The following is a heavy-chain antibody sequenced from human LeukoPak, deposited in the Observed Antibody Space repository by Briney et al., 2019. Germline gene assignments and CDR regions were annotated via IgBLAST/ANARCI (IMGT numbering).Heavy chain of an antibody. J-gene: IGHJ5*02. V-gene: IGHV1-69*05. CDR2: IIPIFCTA. CDR3: ARGRAYNYDFWSSSMSSQSGNWFDP. Sequence: SVPVSCKACGGIFSSYAIRWVRQAPGKGREGVGGIIPIFCTANYAQKFQGRVTITTDESTSTAYMELSSLRSEDTAVYYCARGRAYNYDFWSSSMSSQSGNWFDPWAREPWSPSPQ. D-gene: IGHD3-3*01. CDR1: GGIFSSYA.